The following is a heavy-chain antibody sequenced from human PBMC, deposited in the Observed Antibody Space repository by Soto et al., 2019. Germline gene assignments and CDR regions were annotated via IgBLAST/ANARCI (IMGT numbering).Heavy chain of an antibody. CDR2: ILPVFGTP. CDR3: AVRSSYSHYYYALDV. CDR1: GGTFSSYG. D-gene: IGHD3-10*01. J-gene: IGHJ6*02. Sequence: QVQLVQSGAEVKKPGSSVKVSCKASGGTFSSYGIAWVRQAPGQGLGWMGGILPVFGTPNYAQKFRGRVTISADESTSTAYMELSSLTSDDTAVYYCAVRSSYSHYYYALDVWGQGTTVTVSS. V-gene: IGHV1-69*01.